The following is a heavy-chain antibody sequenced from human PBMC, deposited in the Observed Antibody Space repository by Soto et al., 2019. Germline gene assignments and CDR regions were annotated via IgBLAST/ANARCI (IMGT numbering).Heavy chain of an antibody. D-gene: IGHD6-19*01. CDR2: IWYDGSNK. V-gene: IGHV3-33*01. Sequence: QVQLVESGGGVVQPGRSLRLSCAASGFTFSSDGMHWVRQAPGKGLEWVAVIWYDGSNKYYADSVRGRFTISRDNSKNTLYLQMNSLRAEDTAVYYCARDENSSGWYARMHYFAYWGQGTLVTVSS. J-gene: IGHJ4*02. CDR1: GFTFSSDG. CDR3: ARDENSSGWYARMHYFAY.